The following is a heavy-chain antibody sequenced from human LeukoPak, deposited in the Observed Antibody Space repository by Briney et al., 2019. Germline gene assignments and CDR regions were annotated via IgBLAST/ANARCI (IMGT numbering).Heavy chain of an antibody. J-gene: IGHJ4*02. V-gene: IGHV3-9*01. CDR2: ISWNSGSI. D-gene: IGHD5-12*01. Sequence: GGSLRLSCAASGFTFSSYAMHWVRQAPGKGLEWVSGISWNSGSIGYADSVKGRFTISRDNAKNSLYLQMNSLRAEDTALYYCAKDSNSGYDPAPFGYWGQGTLVTVSS. CDR1: GFTFSSYA. CDR3: AKDSNSGYDPAPFGY.